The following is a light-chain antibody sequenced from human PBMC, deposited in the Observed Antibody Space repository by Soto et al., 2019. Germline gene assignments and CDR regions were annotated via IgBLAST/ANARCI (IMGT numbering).Light chain of an antibody. Sequence: EIVLTQSPGTLSLSPGEGATLSCRSSQDVGTNYLAWYQQKPGQAPRHLIFGASSRASGVPGRFSGSGSGTDFTLTISRLEPEDSAVYYCQQFINSPYMYIFGQGTKLEI. CDR2: GAS. V-gene: IGKV3-20*01. CDR3: QQFINSPYMYI. J-gene: IGKJ2*01. CDR1: QDVGTNY.